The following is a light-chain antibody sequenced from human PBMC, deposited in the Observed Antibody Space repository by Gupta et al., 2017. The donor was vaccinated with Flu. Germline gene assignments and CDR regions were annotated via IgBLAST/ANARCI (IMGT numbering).Light chain of an antibody. Sequence: SALTQPASVSGSPGQPITISCTGTSSDVGGYNYVSCYQQHPGKSPKLMLYKVSTRPSGVSTRFSVSKSGNTASLTISGHQGEDEADYHFNSFTTSNTYVFGTGTTVTVL. V-gene: IGLV2-14*01. CDR2: KVS. J-gene: IGLJ1*01. CDR3: NSFTTSNTYV. CDR1: SSDVGGYNY.